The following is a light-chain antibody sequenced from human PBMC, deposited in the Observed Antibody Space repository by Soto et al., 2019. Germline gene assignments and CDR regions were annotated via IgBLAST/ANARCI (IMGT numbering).Light chain of an antibody. CDR2: EAS. CDR3: QHYSTFWT. J-gene: IGKJ1*01. CDR1: QSFYPW. V-gene: IGKV1-5*03. Sequence: EIQMTHSPFTLFASVGDRVTITCRASQSFYPWLACYQRRLGAGPKLLIYEASSLVGGLPSRFCGSGTGAKFTLTNSSLQPPDCATYYCQHYSTFWTFGQGTTVDIK.